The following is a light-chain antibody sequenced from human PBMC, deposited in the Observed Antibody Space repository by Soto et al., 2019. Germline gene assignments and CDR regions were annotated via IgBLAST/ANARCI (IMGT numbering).Light chain of an antibody. CDR2: EVT. Sequence: QSALAQPPSASGSPGQSVTISCTGTSSDVGDNYVSWYQQHLGKAPKLIIYEVTLRPSGVPDRFSGSKSGNTASLTISGLQAEDEAHYFCTSYTSSSTLFFGGGTQLTVL. J-gene: IGLJ7*01. CDR3: TSYTSSSTLF. V-gene: IGLV2-8*01. CDR1: SSDVGDNY.